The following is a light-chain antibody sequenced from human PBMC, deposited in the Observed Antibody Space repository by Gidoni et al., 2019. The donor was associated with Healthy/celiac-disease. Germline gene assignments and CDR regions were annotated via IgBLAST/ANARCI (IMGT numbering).Light chain of an antibody. V-gene: IGKV3-15*01. J-gene: IGKJ1*01. CDR2: GAS. CDR1: QSVSSN. Sequence: EIVMTQSPATLSVSPGERATLSCRASQSVSSNLAWYQQKPGQAPRRLIYGASTRATGIPARFSGSGSGTEFTLTISGLQSEDFAVYYCQQYNNWPLTFGQXTKVEIK. CDR3: QQYNNWPLT.